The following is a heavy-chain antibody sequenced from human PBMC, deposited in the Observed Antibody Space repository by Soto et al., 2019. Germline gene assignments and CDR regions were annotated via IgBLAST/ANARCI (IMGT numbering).Heavy chain of an antibody. CDR1: GDSVSSNSAA. CDR2: TYYRSKWYN. V-gene: IGHV6-1*01. D-gene: IGHD4-17*01. CDR3: ARDLPDYGDYGNAFDI. J-gene: IGHJ3*02. Sequence: PSQTLSLTCAISGDSVSSNSAAWNWIKQSPSRGLEWLGRTYYRSKWYNDYAVSVKSRITINPDTSKNQFSLQLNSVTPEDTAVYYCARDLPDYGDYGNAFDIWGQGTMVTVSS.